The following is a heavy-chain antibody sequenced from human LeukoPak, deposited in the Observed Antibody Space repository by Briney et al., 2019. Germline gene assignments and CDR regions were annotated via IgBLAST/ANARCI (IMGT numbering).Heavy chain of an antibody. CDR1: GFSFSNCA. D-gene: IGHD4-17*01. Sequence: GGSLRLSCAASGFSFSNCAMHWVRQAPGRGLEWVAVIWSDGGTKYYGDSVKGRFTISRDISENTLYLQMNSLRAEDTAVYYCARHVATVTTSGGMDVWGQGTTVTVSS. CDR2: IWSDGGTK. J-gene: IGHJ6*02. V-gene: IGHV3-33*01. CDR3: ARHVATVTTSGGMDV.